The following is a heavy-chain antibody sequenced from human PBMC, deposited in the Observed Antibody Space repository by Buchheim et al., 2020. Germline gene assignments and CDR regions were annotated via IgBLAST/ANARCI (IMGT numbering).Heavy chain of an antibody. J-gene: IGHJ4*02. CDR2: IIPILGIA. Sequence: QVQLVQSGAEVKKPGSSVKVSCKASGSTFSSYTISWVRQAPGQGLEWMGRIIPILGIANYAQKFQGRVTITADKSTSTAYMELSSLRSEDTAVYYCARGVCGGGSCPNDYWGQGTL. CDR1: GSTFSSYT. CDR3: ARGVCGGGSCPNDY. D-gene: IGHD2-15*01. V-gene: IGHV1-69*02.